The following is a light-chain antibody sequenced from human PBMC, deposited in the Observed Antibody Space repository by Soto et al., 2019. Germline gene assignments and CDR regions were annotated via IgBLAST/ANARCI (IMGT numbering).Light chain of an antibody. J-gene: IGKJ2*01. CDR2: AAS. V-gene: IGKV1-39*01. CDR1: QGVSAY. CDR3: HQSYKTPHT. Sequence: DIQMTQSPSSLSASVGDRVTITCRASQGVSAYLLWYQQRQGTPPKLLIYAASNLVSGVPLRFSGSGSGTTFTLTNSSLQPEVFATYYCHQSYKTPHTFGQGTKLETK.